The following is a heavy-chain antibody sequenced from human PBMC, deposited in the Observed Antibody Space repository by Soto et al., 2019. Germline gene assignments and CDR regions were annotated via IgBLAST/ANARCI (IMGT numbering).Heavy chain of an antibody. CDR3: VRDRYCSGRNCYSDAFDI. CDR1: GFTFSSYW. Sequence: GGSLRLSCAASGFTFSSYWMSWVRQAPGKGLEWVANIKHDGSEKYYVDSVKGRFTFSRDNAKDSLYLQMNSLRVEDTAVYFCVRDRYCSGRNCYSDAFDIWGRGTMVTVSS. J-gene: IGHJ3*02. D-gene: IGHD2-15*01. V-gene: IGHV3-7*01. CDR2: IKHDGSEK.